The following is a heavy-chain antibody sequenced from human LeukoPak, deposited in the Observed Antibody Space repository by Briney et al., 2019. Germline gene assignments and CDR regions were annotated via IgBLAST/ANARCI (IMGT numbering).Heavy chain of an antibody. CDR3: ARDLRYGDYVIVEWFDP. J-gene: IGHJ5*02. CDR1: GFTFSSYS. D-gene: IGHD4-17*01. CDR2: ISLSSSTI. V-gene: IGHV3-48*01. Sequence: GGSLRLSCAASGFTFSSYSMNWVRQAPGKGLEWISYISLSSSTIYYADSVKGRFTISRDNAKNSLYLQMNSLRAEDTAVYYCARDLRYGDYVIVEWFDPWGQGTLVTVSS.